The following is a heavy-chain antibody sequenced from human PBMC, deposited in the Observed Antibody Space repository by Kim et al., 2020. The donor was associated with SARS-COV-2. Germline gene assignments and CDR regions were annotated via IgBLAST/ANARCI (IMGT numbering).Heavy chain of an antibody. D-gene: IGHD2-2*01. J-gene: IGHJ4*02. CDR1: GFTFSSYG. V-gene: IGHV3-30*18. CDR3: ANPPTERYCSSTSCHFDY. CDR2: ISYDGSNK. Sequence: GGSLRLSCAASGFTFSSYGMHWVRQAPGKGLEWVAVISYDGSNKYYADSLKGRFTISRDNSKNTLYLQMNSLRAEDTAVYYCANPPTERYCSSTSCHFDYWGQGTLVTVSS.